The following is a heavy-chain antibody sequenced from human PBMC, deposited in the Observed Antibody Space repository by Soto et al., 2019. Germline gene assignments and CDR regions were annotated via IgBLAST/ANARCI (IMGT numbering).Heavy chain of an antibody. CDR2: INPNSGGT. Sequence: ASVKVSCNASCYTFTSCGISWVRQAPVQGLEWMGWINPNSGGTNYAQKFQGRVTMTRDTSISTAYMELSRLRSDDTAVYYCARGGEKVVIPASWFDPWGQGTLVTVSS. D-gene: IGHD3-22*01. V-gene: IGHV1-2*02. CDR1: CYTFTSCG. J-gene: IGHJ5*02. CDR3: ARGGEKVVIPASWFDP.